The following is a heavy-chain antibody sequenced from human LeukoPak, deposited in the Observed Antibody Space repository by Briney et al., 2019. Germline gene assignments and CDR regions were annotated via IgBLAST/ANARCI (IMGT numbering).Heavy chain of an antibody. CDR1: GYTFTSYG. Sequence: ASVKVSCKASGYTFTSYGISWVRQAPGQGLEWMGWINAYNGNTNYAQKLQGRVTMTTDTSTSTVYMELKSLRSDDTAVYYCARIQSRIIAARPGNPAFDYWGRGTLVTVSS. CDR2: INAYNGNT. V-gene: IGHV1-18*01. CDR3: ARIQSRIIAARPGNPAFDY. J-gene: IGHJ4*02. D-gene: IGHD6-6*01.